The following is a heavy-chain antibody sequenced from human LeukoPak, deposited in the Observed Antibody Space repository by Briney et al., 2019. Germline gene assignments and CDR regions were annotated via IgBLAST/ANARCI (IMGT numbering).Heavy chain of an antibody. CDR2: IYYTGST. V-gene: IGHV4-39*07. CDR1: GGSISNSSYY. J-gene: IGHJ6*03. CDR3: ARVMAYYDILIGPGGYNYYYMDV. Sequence: SETLSLTCTVSGGSISNSSYYWGWIRQPPGKGLEWIASIYYTGSTYYNPSLKSRVTISGDTSKNQFSLKLSSVTAADTAVYYCARVMAYYDILIGPGGYNYYYMDVWGKGTTVTVSS. D-gene: IGHD3-9*01.